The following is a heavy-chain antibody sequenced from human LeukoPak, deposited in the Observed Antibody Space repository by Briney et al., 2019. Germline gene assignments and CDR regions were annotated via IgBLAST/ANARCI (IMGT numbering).Heavy chain of an antibody. V-gene: IGHV4-34*01. Sequence: SETLSLTCAVSGGSFSGYYWTWIRQPPGKGLEWIGETNHSGSANYNPSLMSRVTISLDTSKNHFSLNLSSVTAADTAVYYCARGQGTVTTHWGQGTLVTVSS. J-gene: IGHJ4*02. CDR2: TNHSGSA. CDR1: GGSFSGYY. CDR3: ARGQGTVTTH. D-gene: IGHD4-11*01.